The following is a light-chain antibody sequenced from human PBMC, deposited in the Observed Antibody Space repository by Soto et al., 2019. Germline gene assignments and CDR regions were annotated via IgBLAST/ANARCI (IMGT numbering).Light chain of an antibody. CDR1: QSVYNN. Sequence: VLTQYPGTLSLSPGERATLSCRASQSVYNNLAWYQQKPGQAPRLLIYGASTRATGIPARFSGSGSGTEFTLAISSLQPDDFATYYCQQYNSYPWTFGQGTKVDVK. J-gene: IGKJ1*01. V-gene: IGKV3-15*01. CDR3: QQYNSYPWT. CDR2: GAS.